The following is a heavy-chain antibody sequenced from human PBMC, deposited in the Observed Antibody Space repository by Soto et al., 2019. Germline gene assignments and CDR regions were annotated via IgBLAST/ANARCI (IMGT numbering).Heavy chain of an antibody. D-gene: IGHD7-27*01. V-gene: IGHV4-4*07. J-gene: IGHJ1*01. Sequence: SETLSLTCRVSGAYISDFACSWIRQPAGKGLEWIGRITINGNTQKNPSFKSRVTMSIDTSRNHFSLNLQSATAADTALYYCARETGENWTYEAHWGPGTQVTVSS. CDR2: ITINGNT. CDR3: ARETGENWTYEAH. CDR1: GAYISDFA.